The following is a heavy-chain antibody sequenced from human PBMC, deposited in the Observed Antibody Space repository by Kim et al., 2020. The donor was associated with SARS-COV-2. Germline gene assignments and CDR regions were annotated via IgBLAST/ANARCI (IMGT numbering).Heavy chain of an antibody. J-gene: IGHJ6*02. CDR1: GGSISSYY. Sequence: SETLSLTCTVSGGSISSYYWSWIRQPPGKGLEWIGYIYYSGSTNYNPSLKSRVTISVDTSKNQFSLKLSSVTAADTAVYYCARDKLLYDYYYYYGMDVWGQGTTVTVSS. D-gene: IGHD2-2*02. V-gene: IGHV4-59*13. CDR2: IYYSGST. CDR3: ARDKLLYDYYYYYGMDV.